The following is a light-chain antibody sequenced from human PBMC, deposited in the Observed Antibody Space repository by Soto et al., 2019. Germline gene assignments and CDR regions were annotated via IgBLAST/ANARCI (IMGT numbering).Light chain of an antibody. Sequence: DIQMTQSPSSLSASVGDRVTITCQASQDISNYLNWYQQKPGKAPKLLIYDASNLETGVPSRFSGSGSGTDFTFTISSRQPEDIATYYCQQYDNPLTFGGGTKVEIK. V-gene: IGKV1-33*01. CDR3: QQYDNPLT. J-gene: IGKJ4*01. CDR2: DAS. CDR1: QDISNY.